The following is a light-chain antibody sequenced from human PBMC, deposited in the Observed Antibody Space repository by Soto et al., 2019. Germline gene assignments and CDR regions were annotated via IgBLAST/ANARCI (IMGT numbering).Light chain of an antibody. CDR1: QSVSSGF. V-gene: IGKV3-20*01. J-gene: IGKJ2*01. CDR2: GAS. CDR3: QQYGGSPPYT. Sequence: EIVLTQSPGTLSLSPGERATLSCRASQSVSSGFLAWYQQKPGQAPRLLIYGASSRATGIPDRFSGSGSGADCTLTISRLEPEDFAVYYCQQYGGSPPYTFGQGTKLDIK.